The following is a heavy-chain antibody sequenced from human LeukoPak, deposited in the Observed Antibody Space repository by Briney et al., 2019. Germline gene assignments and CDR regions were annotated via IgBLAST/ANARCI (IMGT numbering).Heavy chain of an antibody. V-gene: IGHV3-23*01. CDR2: ISGLGHST. CDR3: AKESPIFDY. J-gene: IGHJ4*02. Sequence: GGSLRLSCAASGFTFGSYAMSWVRQAPGKGLEWVSVISGLGHSTYYADSVKGRFIISRDNSKNTLYLQMNSLRAEDTAVYYCAKESPIFDYWGQGTLVTVSS. CDR1: GFTFGSYA.